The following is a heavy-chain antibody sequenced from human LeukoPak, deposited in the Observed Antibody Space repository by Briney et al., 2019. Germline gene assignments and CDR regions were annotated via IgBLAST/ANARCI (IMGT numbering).Heavy chain of an antibody. CDR2: FDPEDGET. J-gene: IGHJ6*03. V-gene: IGHV1-24*01. D-gene: IGHD1-26*01. CDR1: GYTLTELS. Sequence: ASVKVSCKVSGYTLTELSMHWVRQAPGKGLEWMGGFDPEDGETIYARKFQGRVTMTEDTSTDTAYMELSSLRSEDTAVYYCATGWGGVVGAPYYYYYMDVWGKGTTVTVSS. CDR3: ATGWGGVVGAPYYYYYMDV.